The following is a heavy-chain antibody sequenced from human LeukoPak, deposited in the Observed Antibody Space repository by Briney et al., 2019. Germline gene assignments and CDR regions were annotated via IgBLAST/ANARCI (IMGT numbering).Heavy chain of an antibody. CDR1: GFTFSSHS. CDR2: ISSSSSYI. J-gene: IGHJ3*02. Sequence: GGSLRLSCAASGFTFSSHSMNWVRQAPGKGLEWVSSISSSSSYIYYADSVKGRFTISRDNAKNSLYLQMNSLRAEDTAVYYCANSLTSPVTEDAFDIWGQGTMVTVSS. CDR3: ANSLTSPVTEDAFDI. D-gene: IGHD2-21*02. V-gene: IGHV3-21*04.